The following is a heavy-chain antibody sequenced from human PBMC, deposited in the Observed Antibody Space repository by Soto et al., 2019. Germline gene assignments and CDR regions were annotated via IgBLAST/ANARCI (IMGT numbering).Heavy chain of an antibody. J-gene: IGHJ6*02. CDR1: GFTFSSYS. CDR2: MSSSSSYI. D-gene: IGHD3-10*01. V-gene: IGHV3-21*01. Sequence: EVQLVESGGGLVKPGGSLRLSCAASGFTFSSYSMNWVRQAPGKGLEWVSSMSSSSSYIYYADSVKGRFTISRDNAKNSLYLQMTSLRAEETAVYYCARIPARGITMVRGGTKIGVGMDVWGQGTTVTVSS. CDR3: ARIPARGITMVRGGTKIGVGMDV.